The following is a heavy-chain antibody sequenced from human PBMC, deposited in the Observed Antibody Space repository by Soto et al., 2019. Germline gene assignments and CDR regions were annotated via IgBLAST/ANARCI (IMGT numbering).Heavy chain of an antibody. Sequence: PSETLSLTCIVSGGSLSSYYWSWIRQPAGKGLEWIGRIYTSGSTNYNPSLKSRVTMSVDTSKNRFSLKLSSVTAADTAMYYCARTKGIYSGANWFDPWGQGTLVTVSS. CDR1: GGSLSSYY. V-gene: IGHV4-4*07. J-gene: IGHJ5*02. D-gene: IGHD1-26*01. CDR3: ARTKGIYSGANWFDP. CDR2: IYTSGST.